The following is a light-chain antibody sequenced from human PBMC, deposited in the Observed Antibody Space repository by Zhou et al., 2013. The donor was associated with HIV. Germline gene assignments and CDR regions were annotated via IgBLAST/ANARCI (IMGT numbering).Light chain of an antibody. CDR1: TGY. Sequence: IQVTQSPSSLSASVGDRVTITCQTNTGYLNWYQQTGGKAPKLLIYDGSNLIRGVPSRFSGRRGGTQYNLTISGLQPEDIATYYCQVYEFFGSGTRLDMK. CDR3: QVYEF. V-gene: IGKV1-33*01. CDR2: DGS. J-gene: IGKJ3*01.